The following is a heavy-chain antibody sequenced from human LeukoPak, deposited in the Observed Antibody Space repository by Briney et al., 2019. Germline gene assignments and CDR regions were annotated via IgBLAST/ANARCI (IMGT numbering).Heavy chain of an antibody. CDR3: ANMAVPA. Sequence: GGSLRLSCAASGFTFSGYWMSWVRQAPGKGLEWVANIKPDGSDKAYVDSVKGRFTISRDNTKNSLYLQMSSLRAEDTAVYYCANMAVPALGQGTLVTVSS. CDR1: GFTFSGYW. CDR2: IKPDGSDK. D-gene: IGHD6-19*01. V-gene: IGHV3-7*01. J-gene: IGHJ5*02.